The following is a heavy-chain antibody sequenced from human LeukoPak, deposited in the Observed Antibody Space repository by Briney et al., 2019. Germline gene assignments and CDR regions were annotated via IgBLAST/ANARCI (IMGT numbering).Heavy chain of an antibody. CDR3: ATNRDYYYDSSGYYGDAFDI. V-gene: IGHV1-69*01. Sequence: GSSVKVSCRASGGTFSSYAISWVRQAPGQGLEWMGGIIPIFGTANYAQKFQGRVTITADESTSTAYMELNSLRSEDTAVYYCATNRDYYYDSSGYYGDAFDIWGQGTMVTVSS. CDR2: IIPIFGTA. J-gene: IGHJ3*02. CDR1: GGTFSSYA. D-gene: IGHD3-22*01.